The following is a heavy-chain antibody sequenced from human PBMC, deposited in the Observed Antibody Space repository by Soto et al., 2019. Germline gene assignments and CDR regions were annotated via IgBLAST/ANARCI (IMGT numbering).Heavy chain of an antibody. J-gene: IGHJ4*02. V-gene: IGHV1-69*01. Sequence: QVQLVESGAEVKKPGSSVKVSCKASGGTFSSYAISWVRQAPGQGLEWMGGIITIFGTANYAQKFQGRVTITADESTNTAYQEQSSLRSEDTAVYYCASELLCDPNCYLVYGWQGTLVT. CDR2: IITIFGTA. CDR1: GGTFSSYA. CDR3: ASELLCDPNCYLVY. D-gene: IGHD2-21*01.